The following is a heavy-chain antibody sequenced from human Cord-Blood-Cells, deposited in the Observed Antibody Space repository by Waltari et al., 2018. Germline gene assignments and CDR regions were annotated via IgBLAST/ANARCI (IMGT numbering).Heavy chain of an antibody. V-gene: IGHV4-59*08. CDR3: ARHLSTANNWYFDL. J-gene: IGHJ2*01. D-gene: IGHD6-13*01. CDR2: IYYSGST. Sequence: QVQLQESGPGLVKPSETLSLTCTVSGGSISSYYWSWLRHPPGKGLEWIGYIYYSGSTNYNPSLKSRVTISVDTSKNQFSLKLSSVTAADTAVYYCARHLSTANNWYFDLWGRGTLVTVSS. CDR1: GGSISSYY.